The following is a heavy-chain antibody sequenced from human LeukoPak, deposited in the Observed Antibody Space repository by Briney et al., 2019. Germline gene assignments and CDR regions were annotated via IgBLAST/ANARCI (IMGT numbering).Heavy chain of an antibody. V-gene: IGHV4-30-4*01. J-gene: IGHJ4*02. D-gene: IGHD1-26*01. Sequence: PSETLSLTCTVSGDSITSADYYWSWIRQAPGKGLEWIGYIYYSGSTYYNPSLKSRVTISIETSKNQFSLKVTSVTAADTAVFYCPRDKGGSYYFDYWGQGILVTVSS. CDR3: PRDKGGSYYFDY. CDR2: IYYSGST. CDR1: GDSITSADYY.